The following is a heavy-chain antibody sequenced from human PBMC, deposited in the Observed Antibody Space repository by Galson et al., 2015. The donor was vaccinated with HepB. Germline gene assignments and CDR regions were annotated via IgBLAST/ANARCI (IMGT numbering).Heavy chain of an antibody. V-gene: IGHV4-4*02. Sequence: ETLSLTCAVSGGSINSSNWWSWVRQPPGKGLEWIGEIYHSGSTNYNPSLKSRVTISVDKSKNQFSLKLSSVTAADTAVYYCARLDRSPGSTSCYPKNPTCYYYMDVWGKGTTVTVSS. J-gene: IGHJ6*03. CDR2: IYHSGST. CDR1: GGSINSSNW. D-gene: IGHD2-2*01. CDR3: ARLDRSPGSTSCYPKNPTCYYYMDV.